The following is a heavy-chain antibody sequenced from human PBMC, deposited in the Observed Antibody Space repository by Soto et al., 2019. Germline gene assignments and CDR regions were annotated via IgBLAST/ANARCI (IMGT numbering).Heavy chain of an antibody. V-gene: IGHV3-48*01. J-gene: IGHJ4*02. CDR1: GFTFSSYS. CDR2: ISGSGTTM. CDR3: ARGAETGYSGVDY. Sequence: EVQLVESGGGLVQPGGSLRLSCAASGFTFSSYSMNWVRQAPGKGLEWVSYISGSGTTMYYADSVKGRFTISRDSAKNSLSLQMNSLRAEDTAVYYCARGAETGYSGVDYWGQGTLVTVSS. D-gene: IGHD6-25*01.